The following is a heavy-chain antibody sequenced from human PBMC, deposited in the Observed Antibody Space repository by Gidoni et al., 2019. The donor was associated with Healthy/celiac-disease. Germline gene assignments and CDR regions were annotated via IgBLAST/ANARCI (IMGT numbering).Heavy chain of an antibody. D-gene: IGHD3-10*01. CDR3: AASMVRGVISYYYYYGMDV. Sequence: QVQLQESGPGLVKPSQTLSLPCPVSGGSIRCGDYYWSWIRQPPGKGLEWIGYIDYSGSTYYNPSLKSRVTISVDTSKNQCSLKLSSVTAADTAVYYCAASMVRGVISYYYYYGMDVWGQGTTVTVSS. CDR1: GGSIRCGDYY. J-gene: IGHJ6*02. V-gene: IGHV4-30-4*01. CDR2: IDYSGST.